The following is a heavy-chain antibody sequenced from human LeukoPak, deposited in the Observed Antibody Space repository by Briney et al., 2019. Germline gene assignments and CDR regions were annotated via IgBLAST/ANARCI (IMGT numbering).Heavy chain of an antibody. Sequence: GRSLRLSCAASGFTFSSYGFHWVRQAPGKGLEWVAVIWYDGSQKYYTDPVKGRFTISRDDSRTTLYLQMNSLRAEDTAVYYCARDLGNFNSGTAHFDYWGQGTLVTAPS. J-gene: IGHJ4*02. CDR1: GFTFSSYG. D-gene: IGHD3-10*01. V-gene: IGHV3-33*01. CDR2: IWYDGSQK. CDR3: ARDLGNFNSGTAHFDY.